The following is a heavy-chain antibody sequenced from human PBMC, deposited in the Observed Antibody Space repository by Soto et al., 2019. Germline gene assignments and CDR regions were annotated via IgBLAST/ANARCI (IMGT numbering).Heavy chain of an antibody. V-gene: IGHV4-31*03. CDR2: IHYSGST. D-gene: IGHD3-10*01. CDR1: GGSISNGGYY. Sequence: SETLSLTCTVSGGSISNGGYYWNWVRQHPGKGLEWIGYIHYSGSTWYNPSLESRVTISVDTSKDQFSLKLRSVTAADTAVYYCARVRGSGSYAAYYFDSWGQVTLVTVSS. CDR3: ARVRGSGSYAAYYFDS. J-gene: IGHJ4*01.